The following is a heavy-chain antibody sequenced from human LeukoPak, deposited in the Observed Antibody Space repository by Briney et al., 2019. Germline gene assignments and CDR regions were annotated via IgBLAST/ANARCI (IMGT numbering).Heavy chain of an antibody. Sequence: ASVKVSCKASGYTFTSYGISWVRQAPGQGLEWMGWISAYNGNTNYAQKLQGRVTMTTDTSTSTAYMELRSLRSDDTAVYYCARGYCSSTSCSTFDYWCQGTLVTVSS. J-gene: IGHJ4*02. CDR2: ISAYNGNT. V-gene: IGHV1-18*01. CDR1: GYTFTSYG. D-gene: IGHD2-2*01. CDR3: ARGYCSSTSCSTFDY.